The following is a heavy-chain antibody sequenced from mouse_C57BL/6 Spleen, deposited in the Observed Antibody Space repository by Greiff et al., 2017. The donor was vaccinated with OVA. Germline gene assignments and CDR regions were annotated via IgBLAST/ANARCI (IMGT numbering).Heavy chain of an antibody. CDR1: GYTFTDYY. CDR2: INPNNGGT. CDR3: ARGDYYGNYGAMDY. D-gene: IGHD2-1*01. V-gene: IGHV1-26*01. J-gene: IGHJ4*01. Sequence: EVQLQQSGPELVKPGASVKISCKASGYTFTDYYMNWVKQSHGKSLEWIGDINPNNGGTSYNQKFKGKATLTVDKSSSTAYMELRSLTSEDSAVYYCARGDYYGNYGAMDYWGQGTSVTVSS.